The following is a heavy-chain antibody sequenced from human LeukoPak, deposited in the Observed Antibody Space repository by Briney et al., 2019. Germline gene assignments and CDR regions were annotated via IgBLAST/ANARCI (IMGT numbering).Heavy chain of an antibody. J-gene: IGHJ4*02. CDR1: GFTFSSHG. CDR3: ARGHHSGSGRWAFYFDF. D-gene: IGHD3-10*01. V-gene: IGHV3-23*01. Sequence: GGSLRLSCAASGFTFSSHGMSWVRQAPGKGLEWVSALRASGESKYYADFVKGRFTISRDNSKNTPYLQMNSLGAEDTGVYFCARGHHSGSGRWAFYFDFWGQGILVTVSS. CDR2: LRASGESK.